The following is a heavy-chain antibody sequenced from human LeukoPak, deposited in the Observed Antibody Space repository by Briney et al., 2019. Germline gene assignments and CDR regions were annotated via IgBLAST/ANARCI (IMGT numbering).Heavy chain of an antibody. CDR3: ARAGYGDSDFDY. J-gene: IGHJ4*02. D-gene: IGHD4-17*01. CDR2: INHSGST. V-gene: IGHV4-34*01. CDR1: GGSFSGYY. Sequence: SETLSLTCAVYGGSFSGYYWSWVRQPPGKGLEWVGEINHSGSTNYNPSLKSRVTISVETSKNQFSLKRKALTAADTAVYYCARAGYGDSDFDYWGQGTLVTVSS.